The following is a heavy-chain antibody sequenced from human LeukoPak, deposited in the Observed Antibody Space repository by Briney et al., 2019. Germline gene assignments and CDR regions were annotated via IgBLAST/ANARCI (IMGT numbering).Heavy chain of an antibody. Sequence: GGSLRLSCAASGFTFSFYTMYWVRQAPGKGLEWVSSISSSSSYIYYGDSVKGRFTISRDNAKNSLYLQMNSLRAEDTAVYYCARVWSPPYTSSWPDYFDYWGQGTLVTVSS. CDR3: ARVWSPPYTSSWPDYFDY. CDR1: GFTFSFYT. CDR2: ISSSSSYI. J-gene: IGHJ4*02. D-gene: IGHD6-13*01. V-gene: IGHV3-21*01.